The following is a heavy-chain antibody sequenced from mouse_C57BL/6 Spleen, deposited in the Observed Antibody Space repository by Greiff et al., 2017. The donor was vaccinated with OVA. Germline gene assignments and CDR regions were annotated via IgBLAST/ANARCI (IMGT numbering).Heavy chain of an antibody. CDR2: ISDAGSYT. Sequence: EVQGVESGGGLVKPGGSLKLSCAASGFTFSSYAMSWVRQTPEKRLEWVATISDAGSYTSYPDNVKGRVTITRDNAKNNLYLQMSHLKSEDTAMYYCERENYGSSLYAMDYWGQGTSVTVSA. J-gene: IGHJ4*01. CDR1: GFTFSSYA. CDR3: ERENYGSSLYAMDY. D-gene: IGHD1-1*01. V-gene: IGHV5-4*01.